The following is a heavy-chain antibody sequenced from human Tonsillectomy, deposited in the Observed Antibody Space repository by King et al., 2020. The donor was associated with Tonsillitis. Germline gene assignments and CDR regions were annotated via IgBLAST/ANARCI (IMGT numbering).Heavy chain of an antibody. CDR1: GFTFSSYS. CDR2: ISSSSSYI. CDR3: ARDSGEPYVVRYFDWLGFDY. J-gene: IGHJ4*02. Sequence: VQLVESGGGLVKPGGSLRLSCAASGFTFSSYSMNWVRQAPGKGLEWVSSISSSSSYIYYADSVKGRFTISRDNAKNSLYLQMNSLRAEDTAVYYCARDSGEPYVVRYFDWLGFDYWGPGTLVTVSS. D-gene: IGHD3-9*01. V-gene: IGHV3-21*01.